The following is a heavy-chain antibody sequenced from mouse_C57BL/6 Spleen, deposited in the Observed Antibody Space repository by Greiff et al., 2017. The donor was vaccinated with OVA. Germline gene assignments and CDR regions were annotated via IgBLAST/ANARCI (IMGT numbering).Heavy chain of an antibody. Sequence: QVHVKQPGAELVRPGTSVTLSCKASGYPFTSYWMHWVKQRPGQGLEWIGVMDTSDSYTNYNQKFKGKATLTVDTSSSTAYMQLSSLTSEDSAVYYCARSAGDCDYWGQGTTLTVSS. D-gene: IGHD4-1*01. CDR1: GYPFTSYW. CDR2: MDTSDSYT. CDR3: ARSAGDCDY. J-gene: IGHJ2*01. V-gene: IGHV1-59*01.